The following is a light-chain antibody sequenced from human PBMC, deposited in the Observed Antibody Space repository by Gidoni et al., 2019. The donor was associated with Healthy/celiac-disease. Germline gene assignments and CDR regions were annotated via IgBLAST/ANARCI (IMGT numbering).Light chain of an antibody. J-gene: IGKJ4*01. CDR2: KAS. Sequence: TITCRASHRISSCLAWYQQKPGKAPKLLIYKASSLESGGPSRFSGSGSGTEFTLTISSLQPDDFATYYCQQYNSYSPLTFGGGTKVEIK. CDR3: QQYNSYSPLT. V-gene: IGKV1-5*03. CDR1: HRISSC.